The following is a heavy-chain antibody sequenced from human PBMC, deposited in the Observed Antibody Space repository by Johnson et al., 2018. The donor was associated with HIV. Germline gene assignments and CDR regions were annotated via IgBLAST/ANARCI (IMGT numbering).Heavy chain of an antibody. CDR2: IGTAGDT. Sequence: VQLVESGGGLVQPGGSLRLSCAASGFTFSCYDVHWVRQATGKGLEWVSPIGTAGDTYYPGSVKGRFTISRENAKNSLYLQMNSLRAEDTAVYYCARSKDCSVGTCPDAFDIWGQGTLVMVSS. CDR3: ARSKDCSVGTCPDAFDI. CDR1: GFTFSCYD. V-gene: IGHV3-13*01. D-gene: IGHD2-15*01. J-gene: IGHJ3*02.